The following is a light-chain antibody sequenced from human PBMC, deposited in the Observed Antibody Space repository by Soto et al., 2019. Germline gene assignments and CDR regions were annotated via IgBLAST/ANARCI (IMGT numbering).Light chain of an antibody. CDR1: SSDVGGYNY. V-gene: IGLV2-14*01. J-gene: IGLJ3*02. CDR2: EVS. Sequence: QSVLTQPAPVSGSPGQSITISCTGTSSDVGGYNYVSWYQQHPGKAPKLMIYEVSNRPSGVSNRFSGSKSGNTASLTISGLQAEDEADYYCSSYTSSSTFWVFGGGTKLTVL. CDR3: SSYTSSSTFWV.